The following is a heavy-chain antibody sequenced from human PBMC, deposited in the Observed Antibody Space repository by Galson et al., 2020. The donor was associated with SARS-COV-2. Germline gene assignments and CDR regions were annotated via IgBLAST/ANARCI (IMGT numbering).Heavy chain of an antibody. CDR3: AKFDLNSVYDRRDY. CDR2: INPNGGGT. V-gene: IGHV1-2*06. J-gene: IGHJ4*02. D-gene: IGHD5-12*01. Sequence: ASVKVSCKASGYNFTTYFIHWVRQAPGQGLEWMGRINPNGGGTNFAQKFQGRVTMTRDTSISTVYMELSRLRSDDTAVYYCAKFDLNSVYDRRDYWGQGTLVSVSS. CDR1: GYNFTTYF.